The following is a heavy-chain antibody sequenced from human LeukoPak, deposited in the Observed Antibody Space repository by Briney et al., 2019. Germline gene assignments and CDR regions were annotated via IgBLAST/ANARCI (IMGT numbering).Heavy chain of an antibody. V-gene: IGHV4-34*01. CDR1: GGSFSGYY. J-gene: IGHJ4*02. CDR3: AKEGGNGGNSPFDY. D-gene: IGHD4-23*01. Sequence: SETLSLTCAVYGGSFSGYYWSWIRQPPGKGLEWIGEINHSGSTNYNPSLKSRVTISVDTSKNQFSLKLSSVTAADTAVYYCAKEGGNGGNSPFDYWGQGTLVTVSS. CDR2: INHSGST.